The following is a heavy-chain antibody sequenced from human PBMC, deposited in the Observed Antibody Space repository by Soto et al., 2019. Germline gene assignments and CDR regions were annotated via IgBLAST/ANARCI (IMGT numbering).Heavy chain of an antibody. Sequence: QMQLVQSAAEVREPGTSVRVSCRASGFDFGSFGIQFLRQTRGRGLEWIGWIVVVSGSTNYARQFQGRXXXXXDXSXSTAYLDLYDLKSDDTAVYFCSADHPHMAMGWPVWGQGTTVTVSS. CDR3: SADHPHMAMGWPV. D-gene: IGHD1-26*01. CDR1: GFDFGSFG. J-gene: IGHJ6*02. CDR2: IVVVSGST. V-gene: IGHV1-58*02.